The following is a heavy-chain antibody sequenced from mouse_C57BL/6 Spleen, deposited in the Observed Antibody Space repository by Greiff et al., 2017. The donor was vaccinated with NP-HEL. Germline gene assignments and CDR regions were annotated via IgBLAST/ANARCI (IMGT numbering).Heavy chain of an antibody. Sequence: EVMLVESGGGLVKPGGSLKLSCAASGFTFSDYGMHWVRQAPEKGLEWVAYISSGSSTIYYADTVKGRFTISRDNAKNTLFLQMTSLRSEDTAMYYCARRPPYYYGSSNYAMDYWGQGTSVTVSS. CDR3: ARRPPYYYGSSNYAMDY. J-gene: IGHJ4*01. CDR2: ISSGSSTI. CDR1: GFTFSDYG. D-gene: IGHD1-1*01. V-gene: IGHV5-17*01.